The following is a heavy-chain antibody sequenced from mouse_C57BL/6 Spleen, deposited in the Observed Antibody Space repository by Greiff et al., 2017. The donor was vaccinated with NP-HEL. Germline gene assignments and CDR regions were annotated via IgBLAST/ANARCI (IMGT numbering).Heavy chain of an antibody. Sequence: EVKLVESGEGLVKPGGSLKLSCAASGFTFSSYAMSWVRQTPEKRLAWVAYISSGGDYIYYADTVKGRFTISRDNARNTLYLQMSSLKSEDTAMYYCTRDRPHGFAYWGQGTLVTVAA. CDR2: ISSGGDYI. V-gene: IGHV5-9-1*02. CDR3: TRDRPHGFAY. J-gene: IGHJ3*01. CDR1: GFTFSSYA.